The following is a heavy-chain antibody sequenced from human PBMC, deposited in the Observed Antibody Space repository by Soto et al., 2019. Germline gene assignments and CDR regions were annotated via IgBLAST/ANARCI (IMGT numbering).Heavy chain of an antibody. CDR3: ARVAYSSSWYNSGHYYYYGMDV. CDR2: INSDGSST. J-gene: IGHJ6*02. D-gene: IGHD6-13*01. Sequence: GGSLRLSWAASGFTFSSYWMHWVRQAPGKGLVWVSRINSDGSSTSYADSVKGRFAISRDNAKNTLYLQMNSLRAEDTAVYYCARVAYSSSWYNSGHYYYYGMDVWGQGTTVTVSS. V-gene: IGHV3-74*01. CDR1: GFTFSSYW.